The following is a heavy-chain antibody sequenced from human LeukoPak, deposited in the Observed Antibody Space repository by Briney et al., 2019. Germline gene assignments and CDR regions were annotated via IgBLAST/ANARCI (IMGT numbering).Heavy chain of an antibody. CDR3: ATLPAPYGANFDY. D-gene: IGHD4/OR15-4a*01. V-gene: IGHV3-7*01. J-gene: IGHJ4*02. Sequence: PGGSLRLSCAASGFTFSSYLMSWVRQAPGKGLGWVANIKQDGSEKYYVDSVKGRFTISRDNAKNSLYLQMNSLRAQDTAVYYCATLPAPYGANFDYWGQGTLVTVSP. CDR1: GFTFSSYL. CDR2: IKQDGSEK.